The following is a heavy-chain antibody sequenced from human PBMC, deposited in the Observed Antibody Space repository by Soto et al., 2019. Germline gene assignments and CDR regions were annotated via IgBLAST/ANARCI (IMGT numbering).Heavy chain of an antibody. CDR2: INHSGST. Sequence: QVQLRQWSAGLLKPSETLSLTCAVSGGSFRGYYWSWIRQPPGKGLEWIGEINHSGSTNYNPSLKGRVTISVXXSXTXXSLKLTSVTAADTAVYYCARGRYYYDSSAPWALDIWGQGTMGTVSS. J-gene: IGHJ3*02. D-gene: IGHD3-22*01. V-gene: IGHV4-34*01. CDR3: ARGRYYYDSSAPWALDI. CDR1: GGSFRGYY.